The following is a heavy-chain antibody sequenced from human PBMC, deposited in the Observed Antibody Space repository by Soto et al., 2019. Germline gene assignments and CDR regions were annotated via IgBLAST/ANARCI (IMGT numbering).Heavy chain of an antibody. V-gene: IGHV3-7*05. Sequence: GGSLRLSCAAAGFTFSGYWMTWVRQAPGKGLEWVANIKQDGRKKNYVDSVKGRFTISRDNAKNSVFLQMSSLRVEDTAVYYCVRDWSSEGDFWGQGTLVTVSS. J-gene: IGHJ4*02. D-gene: IGHD3-10*01. CDR3: VRDWSSEGDF. CDR2: IKQDGRKK. CDR1: GFTFSGYW.